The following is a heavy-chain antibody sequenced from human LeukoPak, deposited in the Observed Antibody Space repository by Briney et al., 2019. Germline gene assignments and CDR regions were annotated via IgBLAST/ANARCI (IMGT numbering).Heavy chain of an antibody. CDR3: AREFEYSTSGAGY. J-gene: IGHJ4*02. CDR1: GFPFCGYS. CDR2: MSILSGIT. D-gene: IGHD6-6*01. V-gene: IGHV3-21*01. Sequence: GGSLRLSCAGSGFPFCGYSMNWVRQTPGKGLEWVSSMSILSGITYYAESVKGRFTVSRDNAKNLLHLQMNSLRVEDTAIYYCAREFEYSTSGAGYWGQGTLVTVSS.